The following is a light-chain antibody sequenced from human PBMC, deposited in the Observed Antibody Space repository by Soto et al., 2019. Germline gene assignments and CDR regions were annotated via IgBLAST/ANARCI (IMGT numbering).Light chain of an antibody. CDR3: QQCGSLPGT. V-gene: IGKV3-20*01. CDR2: GTS. J-gene: IGKJ1*01. Sequence: ETVLTQSPGTLSLSPGERATLSCRASQTVNGNYLGWYQEKPGQAPRLLIYGTSSRATGIPDRFSGSGSGTDFTLTISRVEPEDFAVYYCQQCGSLPGTFGQGTKVDIK. CDR1: QTVNGNY.